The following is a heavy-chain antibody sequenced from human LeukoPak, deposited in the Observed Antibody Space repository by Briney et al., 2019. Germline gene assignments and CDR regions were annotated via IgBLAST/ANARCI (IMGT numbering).Heavy chain of an antibody. CDR3: AAPGKRQNWYFDL. CDR2: IVVGSGNT. V-gene: IGHV1-58*01. Sequence: SVKVSCKASGFTFTSSAVQWVRQARGQRLEWIGWIVVGSGNTNYAQKFQERVTITRDMSTSTACMELSSLRSEDTAVYYCAAPGKRQNWYFDLWGRGTLVTVSS. CDR1: GFTFTSSA. J-gene: IGHJ2*01.